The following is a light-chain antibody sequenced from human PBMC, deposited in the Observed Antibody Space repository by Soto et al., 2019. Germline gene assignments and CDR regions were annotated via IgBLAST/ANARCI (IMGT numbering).Light chain of an antibody. CDR3: SSYTSSSTYV. CDR2: DVS. V-gene: IGLV2-14*01. CDR1: SSDVGGYNY. Sequence: QSVLTQPASVSGSPGQSITISCTGNSSDVGGYNYVSWYQQHPGKAPKLMIYDVSNRPSGVSNRFSGSKSGNTASLTISGLQAEDEADYYCSSYTSSSTYVFGTGTKVTV. J-gene: IGLJ1*01.